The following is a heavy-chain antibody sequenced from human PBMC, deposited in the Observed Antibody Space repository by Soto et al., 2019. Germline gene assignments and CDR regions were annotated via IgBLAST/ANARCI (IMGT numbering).Heavy chain of an antibody. D-gene: IGHD2-2*01. CDR3: TTGVVVPAAMRRYSSSWYGDEYFQH. CDR2: IKSKTDGGTT. V-gene: IGHV3-15*07. CDR1: GFTFSNAW. J-gene: IGHJ1*01. Sequence: EVQLVESGGGLVKPGGSLRLSCAASGFTFSNAWMNWVRQAPGKGLEWVGRIKSKTDGGTTDYAAPVKGRFTISRDDSKNALYLQMNSLKTEDTAVYYCTTGVVVPAAMRRYSSSWYGDEYFQHWGQGTLVTVSS.